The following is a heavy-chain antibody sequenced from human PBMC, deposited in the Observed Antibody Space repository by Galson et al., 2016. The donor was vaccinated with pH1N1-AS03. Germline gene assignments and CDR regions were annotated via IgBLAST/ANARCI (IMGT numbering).Heavy chain of an antibody. J-gene: IGHJ3*01. Sequence: SVKVSCKVSGNTLTELSIQWVRQAPGEGLDWMGDFDPDNTETVYAQKFQGRVTMTEDTSTDTAYMELSSLRSGDTAKYYCVTTAYAFGLGSVDAFDVWGQGTKVTVSS. D-gene: IGHD3-16*01. CDR1: GNTLTELS. CDR2: FDPDNTET. CDR3: VTTAYAFGLGSVDAFDV. V-gene: IGHV1-24*01.